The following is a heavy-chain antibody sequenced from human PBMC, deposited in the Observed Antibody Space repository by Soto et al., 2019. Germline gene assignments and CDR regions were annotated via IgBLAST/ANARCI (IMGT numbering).Heavy chain of an antibody. V-gene: IGHV3-23*01. Sequence: EVQLLESGGGLVQPGGSLRLSCAASGFAFNTYAMNWVRQAPGKGLEWVSSISGGSTYYSDSVRGRFTISRHKSMNTLSLQVNSLRAKDTALYYRARESDDWLTPSFNIWRQGTMFAVP. J-gene: IGHJ3*02. D-gene: IGHD3-9*01. CDR1: GFAFNTYA. CDR2: SISGGST. CDR3: ARESDDWLTPSFNI.